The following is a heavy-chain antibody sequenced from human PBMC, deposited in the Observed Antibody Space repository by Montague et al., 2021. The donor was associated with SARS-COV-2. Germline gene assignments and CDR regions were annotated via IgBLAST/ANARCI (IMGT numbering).Heavy chain of an antibody. J-gene: IGHJ5*01. CDR2: INHSGST. CDR3: ARRSPQNNIRRFSAGYWFDS. Sequence: SETLSLTCAVSGGSFTGYYWTWIRQPPGKGLEWIGEINHSGSTKYNPALKSRFSISVDTSKNQFSLKLTSVTAADTAMFYCARRSPQNNIRRFSAGYWFDSWGQGTLVTVSS. CDR1: GGSFTGYY. V-gene: IGHV4-34*01. D-gene: IGHD1-26*01.